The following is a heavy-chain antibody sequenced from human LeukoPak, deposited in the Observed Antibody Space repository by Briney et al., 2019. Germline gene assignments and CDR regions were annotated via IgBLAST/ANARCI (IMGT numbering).Heavy chain of an antibody. D-gene: IGHD3-22*01. CDR3: ARRSNYYDSSGYYYSDY. V-gene: IGHV4-39*07. CDR1: GGSISSSSYY. CDR2: IYYSGST. Sequence: KPSETLSLTCTVSGGSISSSSYYWGWIRQPPGKGLEWIGSIYYSGSTYYNPSLKSRVTISVDTSKNQFSLKLSSVTAADTAVYYCARRSNYYDSSGYYYSDYWGQGTLVTVSS. J-gene: IGHJ4*02.